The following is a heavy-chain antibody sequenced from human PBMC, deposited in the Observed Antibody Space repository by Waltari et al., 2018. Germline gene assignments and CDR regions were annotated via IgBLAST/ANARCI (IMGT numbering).Heavy chain of an antibody. CDR3: TRYDLGYGIDY. CDR1: GFTFRSSA. D-gene: IGHD3-16*01. V-gene: IGHV3-73*02. Sequence: EVQLVASGGGLVQPGGPLKLSCAASGFTFRSSAIHWVRQASGKGLEWIGRIKDKSNSYATAYAASVKGRFTISRDDSKNMAFLQMNSLKTEDTAVYYCTRYDLGYGIDYWGQGTLVTVSS. CDR2: IKDKSNSYAT. J-gene: IGHJ4*02.